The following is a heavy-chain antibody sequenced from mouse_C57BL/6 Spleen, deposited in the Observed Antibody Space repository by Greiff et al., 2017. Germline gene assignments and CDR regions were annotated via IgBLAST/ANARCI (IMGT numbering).Heavy chain of an antibody. CDR2: IWTGGGT. CDR3: ARKMGGYGYDVFDY. V-gene: IGHV2-9-1*01. CDR1: GFSLTSYA. Sequence: VNVVESGPGLVAPSQSLSITCTVSGFSLTSYAISWVRQPPGKGLEWLGVIWTGGGTNYNSALKSRLSISKDNSKSQVFLKMNSLQTDDTARYYCARKMGGYGYDVFDYWGQGTTLTVSS. J-gene: IGHJ2*01. D-gene: IGHD2-2*01.